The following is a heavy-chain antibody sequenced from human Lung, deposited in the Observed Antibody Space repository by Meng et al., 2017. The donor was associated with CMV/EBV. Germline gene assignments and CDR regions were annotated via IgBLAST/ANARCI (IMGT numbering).Heavy chain of an antibody. CDR1: FNVSDYY. CDR2: ISSSGSTI. Sequence: FNVSDYYMSGIRQAPGKGREVVSYISSSGSTIYYADSVKGRFTIARDNAKNSLYLQMNSLRAEDTAVYYCARDRGEYGYYDSSGYYAYWGQGTLVTVSS. V-gene: IGHV3-11*04. J-gene: IGHJ4*02. D-gene: IGHD3-22*01. CDR3: ARDRGEYGYYDSSGYYAY.